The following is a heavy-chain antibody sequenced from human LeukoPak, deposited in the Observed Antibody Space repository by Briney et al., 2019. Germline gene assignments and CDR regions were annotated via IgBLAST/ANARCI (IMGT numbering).Heavy chain of an antibody. V-gene: IGHV7-4-1*02. CDR3: ARRNTWSGYYPETFDI. CDR2: ININTGNP. Sequence: GASVKVSCKASGYIFTTYGMNWVRQAPGQGLEWMGWININTGNPTYAQGFTGRFVFSLDTSVSTTYLQISSLKAEDTAVYYCARRNTWSGYYPETFDIWGQGTMVTVSS. D-gene: IGHD3-3*01. CDR1: GYIFTTYG. J-gene: IGHJ3*02.